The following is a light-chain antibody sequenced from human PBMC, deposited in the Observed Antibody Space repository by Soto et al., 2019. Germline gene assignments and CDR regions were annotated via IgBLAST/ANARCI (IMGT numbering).Light chain of an antibody. Sequence: DIQMTQSPYTLSASVGERVTITCRASQGISTWLAWYQQKPGTVPKLLIYDASSLESGVPSRFSGSGSGTEFTLTISSLQPDDYATYYCQQYSSYSRTFGQGTKLDI. CDR1: QGISTW. V-gene: IGKV1-5*01. CDR3: QQYSSYSRT. J-gene: IGKJ1*01. CDR2: DAS.